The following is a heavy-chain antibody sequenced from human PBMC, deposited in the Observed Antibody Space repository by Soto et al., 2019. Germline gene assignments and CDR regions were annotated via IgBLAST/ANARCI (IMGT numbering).Heavy chain of an antibody. CDR3: ARGRGGSRWSGGYGMDV. CDR1: GGSIDPYY. V-gene: IGHV4-59*01. D-gene: IGHD3-10*01. CDR2: IYYTGSI. J-gene: IGHJ6*02. Sequence: KTSETLSLTCSVSGGSIDPYYWTWIRQPPGKGLEWVGYIYYTGSINYNPSLKSRVTISLDKSKNQFSLKLSSVSAADTAVYYCARGRGGSRWSGGYGMDVWGQGTTVTVSS.